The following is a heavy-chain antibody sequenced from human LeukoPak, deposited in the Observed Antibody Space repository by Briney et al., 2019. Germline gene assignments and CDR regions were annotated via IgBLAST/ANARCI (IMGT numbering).Heavy chain of an antibody. Sequence: SETLSLTCAVYGGSFSGYYWSWIRQPPGKGLEWIGEINHSGSTNYNPSLKSRVTISVDTSKSQFSLKLSSVTAADTAVYYCARGMTTVTPPFDPWGQGTLVTVSS. CDR3: ARGMTTVTPPFDP. D-gene: IGHD4-17*01. CDR1: GGSFSGYY. V-gene: IGHV4-34*01. CDR2: INHSGST. J-gene: IGHJ5*02.